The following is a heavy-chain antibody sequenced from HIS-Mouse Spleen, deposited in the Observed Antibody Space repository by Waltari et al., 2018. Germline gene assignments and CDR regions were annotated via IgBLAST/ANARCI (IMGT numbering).Heavy chain of an antibody. CDR3: ARGVTLSGSLDY. D-gene: IGHD1-26*01. CDR1: GGSFSGYY. CDR2: IKHSGST. V-gene: IGHV4-34*01. J-gene: IGHJ4*02. Sequence: QVQLQQWGAGLLKPSETLSLTCAVYGGSFSGYYWSWIRQPPGKGLEWIGEIKHSGSTNYNPSLKSRVTISVDTSKNQFSLKLSFVTAADTAVYYCARGVTLSGSLDYWGQGTLVTVSS.